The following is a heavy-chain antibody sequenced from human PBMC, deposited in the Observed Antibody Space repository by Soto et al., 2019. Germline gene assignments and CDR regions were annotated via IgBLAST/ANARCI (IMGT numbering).Heavy chain of an antibody. J-gene: IGHJ4*02. CDR3: ARGLRYYYGSGSSFLDY. Sequence: SETLSLTCAVYGGSFSGYYWSWIRQPPGKGLEWIGEINHSGSTNYNPSLKSRVTISEDTSKNQFSLKLSSVTAADTAVYYCARGLRYYYGSGSSFLDYWGQGTLVTVSS. CDR1: GGSFSGYY. V-gene: IGHV4-34*01. CDR2: INHSGST. D-gene: IGHD3-10*01.